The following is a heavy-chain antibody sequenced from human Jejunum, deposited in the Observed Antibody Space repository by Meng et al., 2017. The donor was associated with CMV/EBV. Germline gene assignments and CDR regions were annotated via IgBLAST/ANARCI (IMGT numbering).Heavy chain of an antibody. J-gene: IGHJ4*02. Sequence: GFNFRSYSMNWVRQTPGGRLEWLASIKSDGSKTFYADSVTGRFAISRDTSKNTLYLQMNNLRTDDSAIYYCARDGGTTVATYIDFWGQGSLVTVSS. CDR1: GFNFRSYS. V-gene: IGHV3-21*04. CDR3: ARDGGTTVATYIDF. CDR2: IKSDGSKT. D-gene: IGHD4-23*01.